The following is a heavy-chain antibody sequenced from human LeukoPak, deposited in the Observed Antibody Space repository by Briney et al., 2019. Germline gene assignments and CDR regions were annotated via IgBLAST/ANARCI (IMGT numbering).Heavy chain of an antibody. CDR3: ARGSSTVTYQLDY. D-gene: IGHD4-17*01. CDR2: INHSGGT. V-gene: IGHV4-34*01. CDR1: GGSFSGYY. Sequence: KPSETLSLTCAVYGGSFSGYYWSWIRQPPGKGLEWIGEINHSGGTNYNPSLKSRVTISVDTSKNQFSLKLSSVTAADTAVYYCARGSSTVTYQLDYWGQGTLVTVSS. J-gene: IGHJ4*02.